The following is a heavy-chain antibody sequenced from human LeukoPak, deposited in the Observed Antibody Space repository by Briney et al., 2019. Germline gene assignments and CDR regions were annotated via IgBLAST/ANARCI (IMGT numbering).Heavy chain of an antibody. J-gene: IGHJ4*02. CDR3: AKHAGGSSYYFDY. CDR1: GFTFSNYG. Sequence: GGSLRLSCAASGFTFSNYGMIWVRQAPGKGLEWVAYIRFDGGNKHYADSVKGRFTLSRDNSENTLSLQMDSLRTEDTAVYHCAKHAGGSSYYFDYWGQGTLVTVSS. CDR2: IRFDGGNK. V-gene: IGHV3-30*02. D-gene: IGHD4-23*01.